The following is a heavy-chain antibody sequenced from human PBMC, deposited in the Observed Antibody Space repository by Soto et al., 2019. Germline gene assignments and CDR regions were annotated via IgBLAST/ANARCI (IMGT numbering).Heavy chain of an antibody. V-gene: IGHV1-69*05. CDR1: GGTFSSYA. Sequence: QVQLVQSGAEVKKPGSSVKVSCKASGGTFSSYAISWVRQAPGQGLEWMGGIIPIFGTANYAQKFQGRVTITXVEXTXIAYMELSSLRSEDTAVYYCARDRPYSGSQENWFDPWGQGTLVTVSS. CDR3: ARDRPYSGSQENWFDP. D-gene: IGHD1-26*01. J-gene: IGHJ5*02. CDR2: IIPIFGTA.